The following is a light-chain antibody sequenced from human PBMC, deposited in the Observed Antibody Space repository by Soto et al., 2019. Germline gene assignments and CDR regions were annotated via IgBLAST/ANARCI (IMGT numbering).Light chain of an antibody. V-gene: IGLV2-23*01. CDR3: CSYAGRSTSPYV. CDR2: EGS. Sequence: QSALTQPASVSGSPGQSITISCTGTSSDVGSYNLVSWYQQHPGKAPKLMIYEGSKRPSGVSNRFSGSKSGNTASLTISGLQAEDEADYYCCSYAGRSTSPYVFGTGTKVTV. CDR1: SSDVGSYNL. J-gene: IGLJ1*01.